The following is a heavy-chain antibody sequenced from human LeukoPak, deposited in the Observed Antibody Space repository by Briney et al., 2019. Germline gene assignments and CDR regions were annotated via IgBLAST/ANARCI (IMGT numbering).Heavy chain of an antibody. Sequence: GGSLRLSCAASGFTFNNYVMSWVRQAPGKGLEWVANIKQDGSDRNYVTSVRGRFTISRDNAESSLYLQMNSLRVEDTAVYYCVRNLAVAGTCFDSWGQGTLVTVSS. CDR2: IKQDGSDR. V-gene: IGHV3-7*03. J-gene: IGHJ4*02. CDR1: GFTFNNYV. D-gene: IGHD6-19*01. CDR3: VRNLAVAGTCFDS.